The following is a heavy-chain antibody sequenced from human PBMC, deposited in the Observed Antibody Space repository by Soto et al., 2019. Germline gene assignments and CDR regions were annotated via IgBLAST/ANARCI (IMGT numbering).Heavy chain of an antibody. V-gene: IGHV3-23*01. CDR1: GFSFSTYA. J-gene: IGHJ1*01. CDR2: ISGSGGTT. Sequence: PGGSLRLSCASSGFSFSTYAMSWVRQAPGKGLEWVSGISGSGGTTYYAASVKGRFTISRDNSKNTLYLQVNSLRAEDTAVYYCAKDQAAAGTISRYFQHWGQGTLVTVSS. CDR3: AKDQAAAGTISRYFQH. D-gene: IGHD6-13*01.